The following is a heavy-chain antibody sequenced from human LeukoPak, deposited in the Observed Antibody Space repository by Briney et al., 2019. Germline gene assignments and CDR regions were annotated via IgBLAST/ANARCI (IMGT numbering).Heavy chain of an antibody. CDR1: GFTFSSYS. CDR2: IKQDGGEK. V-gene: IGHV3-7*01. CDR3: ARLESSGWYRFDC. Sequence: GGSLRLSCAASGFTFSSYSMNWVRQAPGKGLEGVANIKQDGGEKYFLDSVKGRFTISRDNAKNSLYLQMNSLRVEDTGLYYCARLESSGWYRFDCWGQGTLVTVSS. D-gene: IGHD6-19*01. J-gene: IGHJ4*02.